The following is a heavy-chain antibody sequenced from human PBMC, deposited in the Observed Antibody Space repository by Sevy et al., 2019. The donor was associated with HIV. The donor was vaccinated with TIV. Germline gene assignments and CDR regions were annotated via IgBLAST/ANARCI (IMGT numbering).Heavy chain of an antibody. D-gene: IGHD2-21*02. V-gene: IGHV3-33*01. J-gene: IGHJ4*02. Sequence: GGSLRLSCAASGFTFSNFGMHWVRQAPGKGLEWVAAIFSDGSIQYYEDSVKCRFTIFRDNSKNTQYLQMNSLRAEDTAIYYCARESPGDWYLDSWGQGTLVTVSS. CDR3: ARESPGDWYLDS. CDR2: IFSDGSIQ. CDR1: GFTFSNFG.